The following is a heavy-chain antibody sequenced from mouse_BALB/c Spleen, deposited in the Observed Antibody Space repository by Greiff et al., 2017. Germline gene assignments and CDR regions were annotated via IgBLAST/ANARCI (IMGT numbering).Heavy chain of an antibody. CDR2: IWSGGST. CDR3: ARNGYDDEGDY. CDR1: GFSLTDYG. J-gene: IGHJ2*01. D-gene: IGHD2-2*01. V-gene: IGHV2-2*02. Sequence: QVQLQQSGPGLVAPSQSLSITCTVSGFSLTDYGVSWIRQPPGKGLEWLGVIWSGGSTDYNAAFISRLSISKDNSKSQVFFKMNSLQANDTAIYYCARNGYDDEGDYWGQGTTLTVSS.